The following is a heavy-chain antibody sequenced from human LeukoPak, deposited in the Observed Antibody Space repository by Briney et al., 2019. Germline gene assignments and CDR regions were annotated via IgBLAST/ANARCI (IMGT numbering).Heavy chain of an antibody. CDR1: GFTFSSYA. D-gene: IGHD3-22*01. CDR2: ISDNGGET. CDR3: ATDRERDPSVYYLV. V-gene: IGHV3-23*01. J-gene: IGHJ4*02. Sequence: GGSLRLSCAASGFTFSSYAMSWVRQAPEKGLEWISTISDNGGETYYADSVKGWFAISRDNSKNTLFLQMNSLRAEDSAVYYCATDRERDPSVYYLVGGQGTLITVSS.